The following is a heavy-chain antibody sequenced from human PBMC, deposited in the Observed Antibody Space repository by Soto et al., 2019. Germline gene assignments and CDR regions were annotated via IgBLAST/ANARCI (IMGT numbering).Heavy chain of an antibody. CDR3: ARDKPQYNWPDY. CDR1: GYTLTELS. V-gene: IGHV1-24*01. CDR2: FDPEDGET. J-gene: IGHJ4*02. Sequence: ASLKVSCKVSGYTLTELSMHWVRQAPGKGLEWMGGFDPEDGETIYAQKFQGRVTMTEDTSTSTAYMELSSLRSEDTAVYYCARDKPQYNWPDYWGQGTLVTVSS. D-gene: IGHD1-1*01.